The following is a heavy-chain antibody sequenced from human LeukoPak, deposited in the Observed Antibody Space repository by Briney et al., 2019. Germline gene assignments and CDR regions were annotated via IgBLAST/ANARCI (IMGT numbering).Heavy chain of an antibody. Sequence: SETLSLTSSVYGGSFSGYYWSWIRQPPGKGLEWIGEINHSGSTNYNPSLKRRVTISVDTSKNQFSLNLSSVTAADTAVYFCARRVVATAEFDYWGQGTLVTVSS. V-gene: IGHV4-34*01. J-gene: IGHJ4*02. CDR3: ARRVVATAEFDY. CDR2: INHSGST. D-gene: IGHD5-12*01. CDR1: GGSFSGYY.